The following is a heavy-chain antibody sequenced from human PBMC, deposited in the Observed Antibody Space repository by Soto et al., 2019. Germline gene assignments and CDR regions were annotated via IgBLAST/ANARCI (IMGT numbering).Heavy chain of an antibody. D-gene: IGHD3-22*01. CDR3: ARGLYYYDSSGYYGN. Sequence: EVQLVESGGGLVKPGGSLRLSCAASGFTFSSYSMNWVRQAPGKGLEWVSSISSSSSYINYADSVKGRFTISRDNAKNALYLQMNSLRAEDPAVYYCARGLYYYDSSGYYGNWGQATLFTVSS. J-gene: IGHJ4*02. V-gene: IGHV3-21*01. CDR2: ISSSSSYI. CDR1: GFTFSSYS.